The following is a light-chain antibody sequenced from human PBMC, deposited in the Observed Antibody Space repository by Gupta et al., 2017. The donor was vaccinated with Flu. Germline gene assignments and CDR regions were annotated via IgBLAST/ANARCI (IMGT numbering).Light chain of an antibody. V-gene: IGKV4-1*01. J-gene: IGKJ1*01. CDR2: WAS. CDR3: QQYIGASWT. Sequence: DIVMTQSPDSLAVSLGERATINCKSSKSVLYSSNNKNCMSWYQQKPGQPPKLLIYWASTRESGGPDRCSGSGSGTDVTLTISSLQAEDVAVYYGQQYIGASWTFGQGTKVEIK. CDR1: KSVLYSSNNKNC.